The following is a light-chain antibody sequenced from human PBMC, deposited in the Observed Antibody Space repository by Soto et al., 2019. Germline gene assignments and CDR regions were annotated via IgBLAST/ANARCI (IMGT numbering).Light chain of an antibody. CDR1: QDIGTY. V-gene: IGKV1-16*01. Sequence: DIQMTQSPSSLSASVGDRVTITCRASQDIGTYLVWFQQKPGKAPKSLIYAAFSLQSGVPSRFSGSGYGTDFPLPISSLQPQDFATYYCQRYNKFPFTFGPGTKVALK. J-gene: IGKJ3*01. CDR3: QRYNKFPFT. CDR2: AAF.